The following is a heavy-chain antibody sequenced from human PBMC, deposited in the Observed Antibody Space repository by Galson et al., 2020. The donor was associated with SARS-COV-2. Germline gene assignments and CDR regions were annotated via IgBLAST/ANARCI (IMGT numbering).Heavy chain of an antibody. D-gene: IGHD3-22*01. CDR3: AKAYYDSSGHGMDV. Sequence: GESLKISCAASGFTFSSYAMSWVRQAPGKGLEWVSAISGSGGSTYYADSVKGRFTISRDNSKNTLYLQMNSLRAEDTAVYYCAKAYYDSSGHGMDVWGQGTTVTVSS. J-gene: IGHJ6*02. V-gene: IGHV3-23*01. CDR1: GFTFSSYA. CDR2: ISGSGGST.